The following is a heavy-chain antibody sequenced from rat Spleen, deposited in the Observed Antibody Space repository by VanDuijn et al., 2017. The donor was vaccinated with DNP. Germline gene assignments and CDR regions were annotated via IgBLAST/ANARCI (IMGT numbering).Heavy chain of an antibody. CDR3: ARGPNYGGYLDYFDY. CDR1: GFTFSSNW. CDR2: INKDSSTI. J-gene: IGHJ3*01. V-gene: IGHV4-2*01. Sequence: EVQLVETGGGLVQPGRSLKLSCVASGFTFSSNWMGWVRQAPGKGLEWIGEINKDSSTINCIPSLKDKFTISRDNAQNTLYLQMNKLISEDTAIYYGARGPNYGGYLDYFDYWGQGTLVSVSS. D-gene: IGHD1-11*01.